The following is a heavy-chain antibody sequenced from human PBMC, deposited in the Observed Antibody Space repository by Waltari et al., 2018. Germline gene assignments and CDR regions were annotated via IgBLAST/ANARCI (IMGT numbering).Heavy chain of an antibody. V-gene: IGHV4-34*01. Sequence: QVQLQQWGAGLLKPSETLSLTCAVYGGSFSGYYWSWIRQPSGKGLEWIGEINHSGSTNYNPSLKSRVTISVDTSKNQFSLKLSSVTAADTAVYYCARLLRGYSGYDSEPFDYWGQGTLVTVSS. J-gene: IGHJ4*02. D-gene: IGHD5-12*01. CDR3: ARLLRGYSGYDSEPFDY. CDR2: INHSGST. CDR1: GGSFSGYY.